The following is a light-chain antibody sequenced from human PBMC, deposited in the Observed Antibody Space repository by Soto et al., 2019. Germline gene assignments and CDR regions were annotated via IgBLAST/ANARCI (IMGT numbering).Light chain of an antibody. Sequence: QSALTQPHSVSGSPGQSVAISCTGTSSDVGGYNYVSWYQQHPGTAPKLMIYDVSKRPSGVPDRFSGSKSGTTASLTISGLHADEDADYSCCSYTSSCSEVLGAGTKVTVL. V-gene: IGLV2-11*01. CDR1: SSDVGGYNY. CDR3: CSYTSSCSEV. CDR2: DVS. J-gene: IGLJ1*01.